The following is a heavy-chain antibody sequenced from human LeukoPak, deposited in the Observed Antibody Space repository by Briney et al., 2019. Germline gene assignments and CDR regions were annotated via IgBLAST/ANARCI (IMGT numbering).Heavy chain of an antibody. J-gene: IGHJ4*02. CDR2: ISSSGSTI. V-gene: IGHV3-11*01. Sequence: GGSLRLSCAASGFTFSDYYMSWVRQAPGKGLEWVSYISSSGSTIYYADSVKGRFTISRDDAKNSLYLQMNSLRAEDTAVYYCARQGIVVVTKIPYFDYWGQGTLVTVSS. D-gene: IGHD3-22*01. CDR1: GFTFSDYY. CDR3: ARQGIVVVTKIPYFDY.